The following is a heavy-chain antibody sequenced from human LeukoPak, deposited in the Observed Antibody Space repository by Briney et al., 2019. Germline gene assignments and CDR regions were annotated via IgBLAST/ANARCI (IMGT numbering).Heavy chain of an antibody. CDR2: ISGSGGST. J-gene: IGHJ4*02. D-gene: IGHD6-19*01. CDR1: GFTFSSYA. V-gene: IGHV3-23*01. Sequence: SGGSLRLSCAASGFTFSSYAMSWVRQAPGKGLEWVSAISGSGGSTYYADSVKGRFTISRDNSKNTLYLQMNSLRAEDTAVYYCAKGGSSAVAGNKNYWGQGTLVTVSS. CDR3: AKGGSSAVAGNKNY.